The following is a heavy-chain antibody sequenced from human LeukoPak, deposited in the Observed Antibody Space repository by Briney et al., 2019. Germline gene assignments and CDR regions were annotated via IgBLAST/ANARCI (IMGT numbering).Heavy chain of an antibody. CDR1: GGSISSYY. CDR3: ARDLRAAAGNFYYYYYYGMDV. V-gene: IGHV4-59*01. J-gene: IGHJ6*04. Sequence: PSETLSLTCTVSGGSISSYYWSWIRQPPGKGLEWIGYIYYSGSTNYNPSLKSRVTISVDTSKNQFSPKLSSVTAADTAVYYCARDLRAAAGNFYYYYYYGMDVWGKGTTVTVSS. D-gene: IGHD6-13*01. CDR2: IYYSGST.